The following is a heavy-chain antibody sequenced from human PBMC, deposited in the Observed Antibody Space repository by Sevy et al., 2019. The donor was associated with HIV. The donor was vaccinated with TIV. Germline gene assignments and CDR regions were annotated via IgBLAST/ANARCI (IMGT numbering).Heavy chain of an antibody. V-gene: IGHV4-4*02. CDR3: ARAATYYYDSSGYYYEDY. D-gene: IGHD3-22*01. J-gene: IGHJ4*02. CDR2: IYHRGST. Sequence: SETLSLTCAVSGGSISSSNWWSWVRQPPGKGLWWIGEIYHRGSTNYNPSLKSRVTISVDKSKNQFSLKLSSVTAADTAVYYCARAATYYYDSSGYYYEDYWGQGTLVTVSS. CDR1: GGSISSSNW.